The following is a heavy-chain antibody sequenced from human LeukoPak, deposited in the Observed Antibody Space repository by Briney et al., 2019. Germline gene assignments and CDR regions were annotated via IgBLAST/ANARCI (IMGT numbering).Heavy chain of an antibody. Sequence: SETLSLTCTVSGGSISSSSYYWGWIRQPPGKGLEWIGSIYYSGSTYYNPSLKSRVTISVDTSKNQFSLKLSSVTAADTAVYYCASSLRLEWLFLPAGWFDPWGQGTLVTVSS. CDR2: IYYSGST. J-gene: IGHJ5*02. CDR3: ASSLRLEWLFLPAGWFDP. D-gene: IGHD3-3*01. CDR1: GGSISSSSYY. V-gene: IGHV4-39*01.